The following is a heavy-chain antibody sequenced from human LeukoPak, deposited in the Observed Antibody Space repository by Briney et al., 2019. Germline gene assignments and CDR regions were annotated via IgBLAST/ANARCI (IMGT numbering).Heavy chain of an antibody. CDR3: AREKYDFWSGYYRETVMIGNFDY. CDR1: GFTFSSYG. J-gene: IGHJ4*02. Sequence: GGSLRLSCAASGFTFSSYGMHWVRQAPGKGLEWVAVISYDGSNKYYADSVKGRFTISRDNSKNTLYLQMNSLRAEDTAVYYCAREKYDFWSGYYRETVMIGNFDYWGQGTLVTVSS. V-gene: IGHV3-30*19. D-gene: IGHD3-3*01. CDR2: ISYDGSNK.